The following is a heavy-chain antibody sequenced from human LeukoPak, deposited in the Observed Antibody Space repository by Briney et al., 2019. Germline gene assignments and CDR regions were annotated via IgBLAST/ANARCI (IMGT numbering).Heavy chain of an antibody. Sequence: GSLRLSCAASGFLLSNYRMNWVRQSPGGGLEWLFSIYSGGATYYADSVKGRFTISRDHSNNSVSPQMTNLRVEDTAIYYCARGAYRISWPGIDYWGQGTLVTVSS. CDR3: ARGAYRISWPGIDY. CDR2: IYSGGAT. V-gene: IGHV3-53*01. CDR1: GFLLSNYR. J-gene: IGHJ4*02. D-gene: IGHD3-16*02.